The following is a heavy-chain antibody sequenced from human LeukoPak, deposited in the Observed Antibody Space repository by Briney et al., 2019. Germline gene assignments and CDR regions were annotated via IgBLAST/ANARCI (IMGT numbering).Heavy chain of an antibody. CDR2: IYYSGST. D-gene: IGHD6-19*01. CDR3: ARLAIYSSGEDY. Sequence: ADTLSLTCTVSGGSISSTSYYWGWIRQPPGKGLEWIRSIYYSGSTYYNPSLKSRITLSVDTSKNQFSLKLSSVTAADTAVYYCARLAIYSSGEDYWGQGTLVTVCS. V-gene: IGHV4-39*01. CDR1: GGSISSTSYY. J-gene: IGHJ4*02.